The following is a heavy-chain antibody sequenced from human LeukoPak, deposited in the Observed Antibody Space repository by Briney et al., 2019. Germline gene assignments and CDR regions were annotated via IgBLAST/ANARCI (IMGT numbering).Heavy chain of an antibody. CDR2: IYTSGST. Sequence: SETLSLTCTVSGGSISSYYWSWIRQPAGKGLEWIGRIYTSGSTNYNPSLKSRVTMSVDTSKDQFSLKLSSVTAADTAVYYCARDLRVTMVRGVAYYYYYGMDVWGQGTTVTVSS. J-gene: IGHJ6*02. CDR3: ARDLRVTMVRGVAYYYYYGMDV. CDR1: GGSISSYY. V-gene: IGHV4-4*07. D-gene: IGHD3-10*01.